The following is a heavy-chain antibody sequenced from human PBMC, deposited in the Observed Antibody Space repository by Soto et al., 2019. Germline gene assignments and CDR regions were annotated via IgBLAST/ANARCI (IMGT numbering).Heavy chain of an antibody. CDR3: ARPRSDAVAAPSWFDP. CDR2: IIPIFGTA. Sequence: VASVKVSCKASGGTFSSYAISWVRQAPGQGLEWMGGIIPIFGTANYAQKFQGRVTITADESTSTAYMELSSLRSEDTAVYYCARPRSDAVAAPSWFDPWGQGTLVTVSS. CDR1: GGTFSSYA. D-gene: IGHD2-15*01. J-gene: IGHJ5*02. V-gene: IGHV1-69*13.